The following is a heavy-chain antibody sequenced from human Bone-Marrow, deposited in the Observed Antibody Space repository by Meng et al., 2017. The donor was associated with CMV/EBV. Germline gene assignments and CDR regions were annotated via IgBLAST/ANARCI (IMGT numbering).Heavy chain of an antibody. Sequence: GESLKIYCAASGFTFSSYAMSWVRQAPGKGLEWVSAISGSGGSTYYADSVKGRFTISRDNSKSTLYLQMNSLRAEDTAVYYCAKDSTASPFYWGQGTLVTVSS. CDR1: GFTFSSYA. V-gene: IGHV3-23*01. D-gene: IGHD4-17*01. J-gene: IGHJ4*02. CDR2: ISGSGGST. CDR3: AKDSTASPFY.